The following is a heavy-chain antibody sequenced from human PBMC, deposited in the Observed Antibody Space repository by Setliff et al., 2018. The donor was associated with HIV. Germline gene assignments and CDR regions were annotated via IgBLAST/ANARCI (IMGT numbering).Heavy chain of an antibody. Sequence: SETLSLTCTVSGGSINSTSYYWGWIRQPPGNGLEWIGSIYHTGSTYYKPSLKSRVTISVDTSKNQFSLRLSSVAAGDTAVYYCARDMGGGDWYFDLWGRGTLVTVSS. V-gene: IGHV4-39*02. CDR3: ARDMGGGDWYFDL. D-gene: IGHD3-10*01. CDR2: IYHTGST. J-gene: IGHJ2*01. CDR1: GGSINSTSYY.